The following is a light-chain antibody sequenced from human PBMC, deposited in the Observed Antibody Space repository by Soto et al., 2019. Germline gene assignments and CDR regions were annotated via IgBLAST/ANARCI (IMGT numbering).Light chain of an antibody. CDR3: CSYAGSSTYV. CDR2: EGS. V-gene: IGLV2-23*01. J-gene: IGLJ1*01. CDR1: SSDVGSYNL. Sequence: QSARTQPASVSGSPGQSITISCTGTSSDVGSYNLVSWYQQHPGKAPKLMIYEGSKRPSGVSNRFSGSKSGNTASLTISGLQAEYEADYYCCSYAGSSTYVLGTGTKVTVL.